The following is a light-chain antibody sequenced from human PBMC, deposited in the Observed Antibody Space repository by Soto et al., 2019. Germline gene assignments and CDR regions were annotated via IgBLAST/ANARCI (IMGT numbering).Light chain of an antibody. Sequence: QSALTQPRSVSGSPGQSVTISCTGTSSDVGDYNYVSWYQQYPGKAPKRVIYDVSKRPSGVPDRFSGSKSGNTASLTISGLQAEDEADYYCCSFAGSYTVWVFGGGTKVTVL. CDR1: SSDVGDYNY. V-gene: IGLV2-11*01. CDR3: CSFAGSYTVWV. CDR2: DVS. J-gene: IGLJ3*02.